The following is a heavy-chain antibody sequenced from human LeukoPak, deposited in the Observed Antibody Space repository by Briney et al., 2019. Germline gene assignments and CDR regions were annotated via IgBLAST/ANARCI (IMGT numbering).Heavy chain of an antibody. CDR1: EYTVSSYW. V-gene: IGHV3-74*01. D-gene: IGHD4-17*01. CDR2: INTDGSST. CDR3: ARGVNGDSRFDP. J-gene: IGHJ5*02. Sequence: GGSLRLSRAASEYTVSSYWMHWGRQAPGKGLVWVSRINTDGSSTTYADTVKGRFTISRDNAKNTLYLQMNSLRAEDTAAYYCARGVNGDSRFDPWGQGTLVTVSS.